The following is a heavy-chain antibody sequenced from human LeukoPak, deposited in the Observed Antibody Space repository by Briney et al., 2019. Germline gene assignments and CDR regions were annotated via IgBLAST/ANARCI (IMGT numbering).Heavy chain of an antibody. CDR2: IYYSGST. V-gene: IGHV4-59*01. CDR1: GVSISGYY. D-gene: IGHD4-17*01. CDR3: ARGTVTREYFDY. Sequence: PSETLSLTCTVSGVSISGYYWSWIRQPPGKGLEWIGYIYYSGSTNYNPSLKSRVTMSVETSKNQFSLNLSPVTAADTAVYYCARGTVTREYFDYWGQGNLVTVSS. J-gene: IGHJ4*02.